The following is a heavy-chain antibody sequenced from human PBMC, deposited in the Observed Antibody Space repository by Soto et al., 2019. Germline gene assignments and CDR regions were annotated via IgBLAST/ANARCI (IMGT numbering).Heavy chain of an antibody. Sequence: SETLSLTCTVSGGSISSSSYYWGWIRQPPGKGLEWIGSIYYSGSTYYNPSLKSRVTISVDTSKNQFSLKLSSVTAADTAVYYCARQLLDTARLDPSGGNWFDPWGQGTLVTVSS. CDR1: GGSISSSSYY. CDR3: ARQLLDTARLDPSGGNWFDP. V-gene: IGHV4-39*01. CDR2: IYYSGST. J-gene: IGHJ5*02. D-gene: IGHD6-19*01.